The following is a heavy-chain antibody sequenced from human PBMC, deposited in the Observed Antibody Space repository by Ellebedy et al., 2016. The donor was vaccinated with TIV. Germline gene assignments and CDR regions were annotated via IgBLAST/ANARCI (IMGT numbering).Heavy chain of an antibody. CDR3: TTDPHVAIP. V-gene: IGHV3-11*01. D-gene: IGHD5-12*01. Sequence: DSVKGRFTVARDNAKNSLYLQMNSLKTEDTAVYYCTTDPHVAIPWGQGTLVTVSS. J-gene: IGHJ5*02.